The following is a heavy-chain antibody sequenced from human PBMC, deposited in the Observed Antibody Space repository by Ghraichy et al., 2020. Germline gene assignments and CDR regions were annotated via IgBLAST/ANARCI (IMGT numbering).Heavy chain of an antibody. V-gene: IGHV1-3*04. CDR1: GYTFSGDA. Sequence: ASVKVSCKASGYTFSGDAMHWVRQAPGQRLEWMGWNNTGDGNTKYSEKFQGRLTITRDTFPSTVYMELSSLRFEDTAVYYCAGRRGSNWPHYFDYWGQGTLVTVSS. CDR3: AGRRGSNWPHYFDY. CDR2: NNTGDGNT. J-gene: IGHJ4*02. D-gene: IGHD3-16*01.